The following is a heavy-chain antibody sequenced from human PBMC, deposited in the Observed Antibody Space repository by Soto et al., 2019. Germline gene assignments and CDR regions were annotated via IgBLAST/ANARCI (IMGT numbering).Heavy chain of an antibody. J-gene: IGHJ6*02. CDR2: IYPVDSDT. V-gene: IGHV5-51*01. D-gene: IGHD6-19*01. Sequence: PGESLKISCKGSGYSFTNYWIGWVRQMPGKGLEWMAIIYPVDSDTRYSPSFQGQVTISADKSISTAYLQWSSLQASDSAMYFCARASGAPSYYAMDVWGQGTTVTVSS. CDR3: ARASGAPSYYAMDV. CDR1: GYSFTNYW.